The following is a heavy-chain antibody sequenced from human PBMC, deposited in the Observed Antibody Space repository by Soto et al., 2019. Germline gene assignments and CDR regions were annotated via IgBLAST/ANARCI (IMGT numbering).Heavy chain of an antibody. J-gene: IGHJ1*01. V-gene: IGHV1-18*04. D-gene: IGHD4-17*01. CDR1: GYTFTSYG. Sequence: GPVLKRPGASMKVSCKASGYTFTSYGISWVRQAPGQGLEWMAWISPLKGRTQYSQKAQGRVTLSTDTSSNTAYMEMTTLRVDDTAVYYCAMDYGDRPEYFKHWGQGTLVTVS. CDR2: ISPLKGRT. CDR3: AMDYGDRPEYFKH.